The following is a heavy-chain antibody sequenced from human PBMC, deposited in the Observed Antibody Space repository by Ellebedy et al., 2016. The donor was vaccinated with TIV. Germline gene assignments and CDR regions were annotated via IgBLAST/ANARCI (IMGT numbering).Heavy chain of an antibody. D-gene: IGHD2-15*01. CDR3: ATDPQGYYFDY. CDR1: GYTFTSYD. J-gene: IGHJ4*02. Sequence: AASVKVSCKASGYTFTSYDINWVRQATGQGLEWMGWMNPNSGNTGYAQKFQGRVTMTEDTSTDTAYMELSSLRSEDTAVYYCATDPQGYYFDYWGQGTLVTVSS. CDR2: MNPNSGNT. V-gene: IGHV1-8*01.